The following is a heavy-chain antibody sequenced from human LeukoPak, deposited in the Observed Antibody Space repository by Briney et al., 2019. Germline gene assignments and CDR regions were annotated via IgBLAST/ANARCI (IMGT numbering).Heavy chain of an antibody. J-gene: IGHJ4*02. Sequence: GESLKISCKASGYTFTDYYIHWVRQAPGQGLEWMGWINPNSGGTNYAQKFPGRVTMTRDTSISTAYMELSRLTSDDTAVYYCARVRYCTTAICYMRRDFDYWGQGTLVTVSS. V-gene: IGHV1-2*02. CDR3: ARVRYCTTAICYMRRDFDY. D-gene: IGHD2-2*02. CDR1: GYTFTDYY. CDR2: INPNSGGT.